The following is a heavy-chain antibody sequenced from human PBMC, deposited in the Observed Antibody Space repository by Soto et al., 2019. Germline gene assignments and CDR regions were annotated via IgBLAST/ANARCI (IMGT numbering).Heavy chain of an antibody. Sequence: PGGSLRLSCAASGFTFSSYAMSWVRQAPGKGLEWVSVISGSDDSTYYADSVKGRFTISRDDSKNTAYLQMNSLKTEDTAVYYCTTSLLLGYCVVGSSCYLGYRGQGTLVTVSS. CDR2: ISGSDDST. D-gene: IGHD2-15*01. CDR1: GFTFSSYA. CDR3: TTSLLLGYCVVGSSCYLGY. J-gene: IGHJ4*02. V-gene: IGHV3-23*01.